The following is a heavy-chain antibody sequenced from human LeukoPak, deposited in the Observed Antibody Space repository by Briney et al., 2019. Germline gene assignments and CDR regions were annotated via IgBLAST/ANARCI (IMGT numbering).Heavy chain of an antibody. V-gene: IGHV4-59*08. CDR1: GGSINY. Sequence: SETLSLTCTVSGGSINYWNWIRQPPGKGLDWIGYISYSGSTSYNPSLKSRVTLSLDTSKNQLSLRLTSVTAADTAVYFCARHAKAVAATGPLAYWGQGTLVTVSS. J-gene: IGHJ4*02. CDR3: ARHAKAVAATGPLAY. D-gene: IGHD6-19*01. CDR2: ISYSGST.